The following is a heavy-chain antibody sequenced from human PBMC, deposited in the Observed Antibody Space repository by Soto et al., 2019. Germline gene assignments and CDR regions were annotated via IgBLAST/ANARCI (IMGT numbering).Heavy chain of an antibody. V-gene: IGHV4-39*01. J-gene: IGHJ5*02. CDR2: IYYSGST. Sequence: QLQLQESGPGLVKPSETLSLTCTVSGGSISSRGYYWGWIRQPPGKGLEWIGTIYYSGSTYYNPSLRSRVTTSVDTSKNQFSLKLSYVTAADTAVYYCATSNWFDPWGQGTLVTVSS. CDR3: ATSNWFDP. CDR1: GGSISSRGYY.